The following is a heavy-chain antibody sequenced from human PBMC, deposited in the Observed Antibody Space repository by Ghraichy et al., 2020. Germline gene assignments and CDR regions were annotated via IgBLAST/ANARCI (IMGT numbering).Heavy chain of an antibody. CDR3: ARGSRVVRFYYYDGMDV. CDR2: ITGSGRNI. CDR1: GFTFSGYS. V-gene: IGHV3-48*02. Sequence: GGSLRLSCVGSGFTFSGYSLNWVHQSPGKGLEWVSYITGSGRNIFYADSVKGRFTISRDNAQNSLYLQMNSLRDEDTAVYYCARGSRVVRFYYYDGMDVWGQGTTVTVSS. J-gene: IGHJ6*02. D-gene: IGHD4-23*01.